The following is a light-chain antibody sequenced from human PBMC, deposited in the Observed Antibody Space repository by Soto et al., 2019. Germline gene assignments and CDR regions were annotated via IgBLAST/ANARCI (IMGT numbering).Light chain of an antibody. CDR1: QSVSSSY. CDR3: QKYGSSPLT. V-gene: IGKV3-20*01. J-gene: IGKJ4*02. Sequence: EIVLTQSPGTLSLSPGERATLSCRASQSVSSSYLAWYQQKPGQTPRLLIYVASSRATGIPDRFNGSGSGTDFTLTISRLEPEDFAVYYCQKYGSSPLTFGGGTKVEIK. CDR2: VAS.